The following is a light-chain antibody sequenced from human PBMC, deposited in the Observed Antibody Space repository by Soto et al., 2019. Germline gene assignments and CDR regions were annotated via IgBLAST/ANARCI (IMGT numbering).Light chain of an antibody. CDR3: QQFNSYPWT. V-gene: IGKV1-5*03. J-gene: IGKJ1*01. CDR1: QSIGSW. Sequence: DIQMTQSPSTLSASVGDRVTITCRASQSIGSWLVWYQQKPGKAPNLLIYKASSLESGVPSRFSGSGSGTEFTVTISSLQPEDFATYYCQQFNSYPWTFGQGTKVDIK. CDR2: KAS.